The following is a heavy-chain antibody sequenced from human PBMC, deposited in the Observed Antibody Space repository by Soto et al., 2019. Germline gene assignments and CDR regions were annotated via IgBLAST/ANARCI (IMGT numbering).Heavy chain of an antibody. Sequence: QVQLVQSGAEVKKPESSVKVSCKAPGGTFSTYAISWVRQAPGHGLEWMGGIIPMFGTANYAQRFQDRVQNTADEPTNTDYMELSSLRSEDTAVYFCASGIQLWLRRIYNGYSGWGQGTLVTVSA. D-gene: IGHD5-18*01. CDR2: IIPMFGTA. V-gene: IGHV1-69*12. J-gene: IGHJ4*02. CDR3: ASGIQLWLRRIYNGYSG. CDR1: GGTFSTYA.